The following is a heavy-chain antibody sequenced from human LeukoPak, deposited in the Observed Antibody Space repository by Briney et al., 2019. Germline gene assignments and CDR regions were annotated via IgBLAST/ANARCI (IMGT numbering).Heavy chain of an antibody. J-gene: IGHJ6*03. V-gene: IGHV3-30*03. Sequence: GGSLRLSCAASGFTFSSYGMHWVRQAPGKGLEWVADISYDGSNKYYADSVKGRFTISRDNAKNSLYLQMNSLRAEDTAVYYCARGYGVGVTNYYYMDVWGKGTTVTISS. CDR1: GFTFSSYG. CDR3: ARGYGVGVTNYYYMDV. CDR2: ISYDGSNK. D-gene: IGHD1-26*01.